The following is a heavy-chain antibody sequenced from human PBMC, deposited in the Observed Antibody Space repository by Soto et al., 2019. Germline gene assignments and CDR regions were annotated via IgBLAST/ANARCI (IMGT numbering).Heavy chain of an antibody. CDR2: IHYSGTT. CDR3: AGDTYVMDV. V-gene: IGHV4-59*01. Sequence: QVHFQESGPGLVKPSETLSLTCTVSGGSINNYYCNWVRQTPGKGLEWIGSIHYSGTTHYNPSLESRVTISADRAKNQFALKLNSVTAADMAVYYCAGDTYVMDVWGQGTTVTGSS. CDR1: GGSINNYY. J-gene: IGHJ6*02.